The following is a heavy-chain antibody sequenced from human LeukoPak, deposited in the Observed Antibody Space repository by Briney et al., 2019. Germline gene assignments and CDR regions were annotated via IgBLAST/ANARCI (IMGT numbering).Heavy chain of an antibody. D-gene: IGHD3-3*01. J-gene: IGHJ6*03. V-gene: IGHV1-18*01. CDR3: ARAEYDFWRGYYMNYYSYHYMDV. CDR1: GYTFTSYG. Sequence: GASVTVSCKASGYTFTSYGMSWVRQAPGQGLEWMGWISAYNGNTDYAQKLQGRVTMTTDTSTSTAYMELRSLRSDDTAVYYCARAEYDFWRGYYMNYYSYHYMDVWGKGTTVTVSS. CDR2: ISAYNGNT.